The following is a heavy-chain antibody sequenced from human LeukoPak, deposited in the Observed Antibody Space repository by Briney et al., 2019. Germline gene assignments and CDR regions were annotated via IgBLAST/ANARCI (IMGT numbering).Heavy chain of an antibody. CDR3: ARSMYYYDSSGYYRDAFDI. CDR2: MNPNSGNT. V-gene: IGHV1-8*03. D-gene: IGHD3-22*01. Sequence: ASVKVSCKASGYTFTSYDINWVRQATGQGLEWMGWMNPNSGNTGYAQKFQGRVTITRNTSISTAYMELSSLRSDDTAVYYCARSMYYYDSSGYYRDAFDIWGQGTMVTVSS. J-gene: IGHJ3*02. CDR1: GYTFTSYD.